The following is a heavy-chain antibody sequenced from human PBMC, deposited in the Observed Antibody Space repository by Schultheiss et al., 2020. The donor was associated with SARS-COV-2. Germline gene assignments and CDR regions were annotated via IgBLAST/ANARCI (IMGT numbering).Heavy chain of an antibody. D-gene: IGHD6-13*01. J-gene: IGHJ6*02. V-gene: IGHV3-30*07. CDR1: GFTFSSYA. CDR2: ISYDGSNK. CDR3: AREQQLKYYYGMDV. Sequence: GGSLRLSCAASGFTFSSYAMHWVRQAPGKGLEWVAVISYDGSNKYYADSVEGRFTVSRDGSKNTLYLQMNSLRAEDTAVYYCAREQQLKYYYGMDVWGQGTTVTVSS.